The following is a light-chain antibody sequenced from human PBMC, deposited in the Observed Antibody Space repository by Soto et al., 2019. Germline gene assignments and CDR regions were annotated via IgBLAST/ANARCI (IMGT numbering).Light chain of an antibody. V-gene: IGKV1-5*01. CDR1: QSISRW. CDR3: QQYNSYSWT. Sequence: DIQMTQSPSTLSASVGDRVTITCRASQSISRWLARYQQKPGKAPKLLIYDASSLKSGVPSRFSGSGSETEFTLTISSLQPGDFATYYCQQYNSYSWTFGQGTKVDIK. J-gene: IGKJ1*01. CDR2: DAS.